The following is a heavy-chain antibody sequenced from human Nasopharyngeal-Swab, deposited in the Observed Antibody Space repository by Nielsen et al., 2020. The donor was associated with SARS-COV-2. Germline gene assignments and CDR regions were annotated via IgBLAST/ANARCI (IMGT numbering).Heavy chain of an antibody. CDR3: ARDLEVLMVHAIWSSAPDY. J-gene: IGHJ4*02. D-gene: IGHD2-8*01. CDR2: IRGSGNSK. V-gene: IGHV3-23*01. Sequence: GGSLRLSCAGSGFTFSTYAMHWVRQVPGKGLEWVSSIRGSGNSKYYAKSVRGRFTIARDNPKNTLFLQMDSLGGEDTAVYYCARDLEVLMVHAIWSSAPDYWGQGTRVNVSS. CDR1: GFTFSTYA.